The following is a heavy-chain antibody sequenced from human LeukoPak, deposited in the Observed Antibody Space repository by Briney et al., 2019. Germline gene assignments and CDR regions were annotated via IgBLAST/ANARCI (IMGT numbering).Heavy chain of an antibody. V-gene: IGHV4-39*07. CDR2: INHSGST. Sequence: SETLSLTCTVSGGSISSGDYYWSWIRQPPGKGLEWIGEINHSGSTNYNPSLKSRVTISVDTSKNQFSLKLSSVTAADTAVYYCAGVYAVPAASATRSDAFDIWGQGTMVTVSS. CDR3: AGVYAVPAASATRSDAFDI. CDR1: GGSISSGDYY. J-gene: IGHJ3*02. D-gene: IGHD2-2*01.